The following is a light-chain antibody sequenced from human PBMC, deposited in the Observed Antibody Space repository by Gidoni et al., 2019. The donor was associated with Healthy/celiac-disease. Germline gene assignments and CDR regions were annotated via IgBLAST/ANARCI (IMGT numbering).Light chain of an antibody. CDR3: QQRSNWLIT. Sequence: EIVLTQSPATLSLSPGERATLSCRASQSVSSYLAWYHQKPGQAPRLLIYDASNRATGIPARFSGSGSGTDFTLTISSLEPEDFAVYYCQQRSNWLITFGQGTRLEI. J-gene: IGKJ5*01. V-gene: IGKV3-11*01. CDR1: QSVSSY. CDR2: DAS.